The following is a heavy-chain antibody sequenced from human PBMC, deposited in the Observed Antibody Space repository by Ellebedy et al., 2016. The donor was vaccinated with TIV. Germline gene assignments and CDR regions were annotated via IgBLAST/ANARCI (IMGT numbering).Heavy chain of an antibody. CDR2: ISWNSGSI. Sequence: GGSLRLSCAASGFTFDDYAMHWVRQAPGKGLEWVSGISWNSGSIGYADSVKGRFTISRDNAKNSLYLQMNSLRAEDMALYYCAKDSRATTFFAFDIWGQGTMVTVSS. CDR1: GFTFDDYA. CDR3: AKDSRATTFFAFDI. D-gene: IGHD1-26*01. V-gene: IGHV3-9*03. J-gene: IGHJ3*02.